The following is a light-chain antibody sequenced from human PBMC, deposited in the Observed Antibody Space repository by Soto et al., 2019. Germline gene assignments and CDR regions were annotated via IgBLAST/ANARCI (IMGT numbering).Light chain of an antibody. CDR2: DAS. V-gene: IGKV1-5*01. CDR1: QSISNW. Sequence: DIQMTQSPSTLSASVGDRVTITCRASQSISNWLAWYQQKPGKAPKLLIYDASSLESGVPSRFSGSGSGTEFTLTISSLQPDDFATYYCQQYKSYSWTFGQGTKVEIK. J-gene: IGKJ1*01. CDR3: QQYKSYSWT.